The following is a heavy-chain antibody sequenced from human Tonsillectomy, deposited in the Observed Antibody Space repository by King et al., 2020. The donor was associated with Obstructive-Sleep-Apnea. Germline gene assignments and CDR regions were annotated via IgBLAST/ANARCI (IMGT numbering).Heavy chain of an antibody. CDR3: AKDPITMIVVVTPQGAFDI. J-gene: IGHJ3*02. Sequence: VQLVESGGGLVQPGGYLRLSCAASGFTFSSYAMSWVRQAPGKGLEWVSAISGSGGSTYYADSVKGRFTISRDNSKNTLYLQMNSLRAEDTAVYYCAKDPITMIVVVTPQGAFDIWGQGTMVTVSS. D-gene: IGHD3-22*01. CDR1: GFTFSSYA. V-gene: IGHV3-23*04. CDR2: ISGSGGST.